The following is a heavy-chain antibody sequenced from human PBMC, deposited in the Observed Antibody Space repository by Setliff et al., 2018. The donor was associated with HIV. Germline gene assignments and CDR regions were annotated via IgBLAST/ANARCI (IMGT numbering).Heavy chain of an antibody. Sequence: SETLSLTCTVSGGSISNNSYYWGWVRQPPGKGLELIGNLFYNGNTYYNPSLKSRVTISVDTSKNQFSLKLSSVTAADTAIYFCARDSDGSSYYHFAHWSQGTLVTVSS. D-gene: IGHD3-22*01. V-gene: IGHV4-39*02. CDR3: ARDSDGSSYYHFAH. CDR1: GGSISNNSYY. CDR2: LFYNGNT. J-gene: IGHJ4*02.